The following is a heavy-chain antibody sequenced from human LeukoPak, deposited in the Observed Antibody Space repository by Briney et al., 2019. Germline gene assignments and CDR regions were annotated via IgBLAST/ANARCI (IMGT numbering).Heavy chain of an antibody. Sequence: PSETLSLTCAVYGGSFSGYYWSWIRQPPGKGLEWIGEINHSGSTNYNPSLKSRVTISVDTSKNQFSLKLSSVTAADTAVYYCARRGRGCSSTSCSSPTPENWFDPWGQGTLVTVSS. CDR2: INHSGST. CDR3: ARRGRGCSSTSCSSPTPENWFDP. V-gene: IGHV4-34*01. D-gene: IGHD2-2*01. J-gene: IGHJ5*02. CDR1: GGSFSGYY.